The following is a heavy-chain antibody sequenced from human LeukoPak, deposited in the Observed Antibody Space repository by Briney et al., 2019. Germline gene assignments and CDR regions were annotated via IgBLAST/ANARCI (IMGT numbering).Heavy chain of an antibody. CDR2: IYYSGYT. CDR1: GGSISSSSHY. D-gene: IGHD3-22*01. Sequence: PATLSLTCTVSGGSISSSSHYWGWIRQPPGKGLEWIGSIYYSGYTYYNPSPKSRVTISVDTSKNQFSLKLRSVTAADTAVYYCARHVWWYYGSSGYPDSWGQGTLVTVSS. CDR3: ARHVWWYYGSSGYPDS. V-gene: IGHV4-39*01. J-gene: IGHJ4*02.